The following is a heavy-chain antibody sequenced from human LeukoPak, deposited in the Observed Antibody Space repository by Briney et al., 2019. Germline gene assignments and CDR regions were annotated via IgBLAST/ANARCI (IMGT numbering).Heavy chain of an antibody. D-gene: IGHD3-16*01. J-gene: IGHJ4*02. CDR1: GFTFGDYA. CDR3: AKDLGLGGEFDY. CDR2: IRSKAYGGTT. Sequence: GGSLRLSCTASGFTFGDYAMSWFRQAPGKGLEWVGFIRSKAYGGTTEYAASVKGRFTISRDNSKNTLFLQMNSLRADDTAVYYCAKDLGLGGEFDYWGQGTLVTVSS. V-gene: IGHV3-49*03.